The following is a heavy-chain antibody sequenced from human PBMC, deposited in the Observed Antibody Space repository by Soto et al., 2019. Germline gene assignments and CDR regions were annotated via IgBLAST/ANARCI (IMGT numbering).Heavy chain of an antibody. D-gene: IGHD3-10*01. Sequence: QVQLQESGPGLVKPSQTLSLTCTVSGDSITSGDHSWSWVRQAPGKGLVRTGYIFYTGSTYSSPSLQNRVSIAVDTSINLFSWNLNSVTAADTAVYVGARGSVSLVRGILDAWGQGTLGTVSS. J-gene: IGHJ5*02. V-gene: IGHV4-30-4*01. CDR2: IFYTGST. CDR3: ARGSVSLVRGILDA. CDR1: GDSITSGDHS.